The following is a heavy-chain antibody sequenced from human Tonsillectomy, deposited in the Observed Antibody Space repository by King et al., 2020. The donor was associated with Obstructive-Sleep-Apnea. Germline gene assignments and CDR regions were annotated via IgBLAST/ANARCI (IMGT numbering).Heavy chain of an antibody. J-gene: IGHJ4*02. D-gene: IGHD3-10*01. V-gene: IGHV4-39*01. CDR1: GGSISSSSYY. CDR3: ARGGRGVTEFDY. Sequence: PLQESGPGLVKPSETLSLTCTVSGGSISSSSYYWGWIRLPPGQGLEWIGTIYYTGSTYYNPSLKSPVTISVDTSKNQFSLKLSSVTAADTAIYYCARGGRGVTEFDYWGQGTLVTVSS. CDR2: IYYTGST.